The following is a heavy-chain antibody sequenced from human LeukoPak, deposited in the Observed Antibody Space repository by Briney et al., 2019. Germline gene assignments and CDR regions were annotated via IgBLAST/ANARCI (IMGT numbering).Heavy chain of an antibody. V-gene: IGHV3-73*01. J-gene: IGHJ4*02. Sequence: PGGSLRLSCAASGFTFSGSAMHWVRQASGKGLEWVGRIRSKASSYATAYAASVKGRFTISRDDSKNTAYLQMNSLKTEDTAVYYCTSVTPGSDFDYWGQGTLVTVSS. CDR1: GFTFSGSA. CDR2: IRSKASSYAT. CDR3: TSVTPGSDFDY. D-gene: IGHD4-17*01.